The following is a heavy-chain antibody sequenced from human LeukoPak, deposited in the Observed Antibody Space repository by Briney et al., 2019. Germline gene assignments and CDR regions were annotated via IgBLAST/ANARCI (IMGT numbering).Heavy chain of an antibody. CDR3: ASSRGPHAFNI. V-gene: IGHV4-59*01. CDR1: GGSISSYY. Sequence: ASETLSLTCTVSGGSISSYYWSWIRQPPGKGLEWIGYIYYSGSTNYNPSLKSRVTISVDTSKNQFSLKLSSVTAADTAVYYCASSRGPHAFNIWGQGTMVTVSS. J-gene: IGHJ3*02. CDR2: IYYSGST.